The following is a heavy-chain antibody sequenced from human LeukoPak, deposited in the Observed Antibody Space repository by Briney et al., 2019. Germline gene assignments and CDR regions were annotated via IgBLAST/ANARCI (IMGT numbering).Heavy chain of an antibody. CDR3: ATARYYYDSSGYYGVYFDY. J-gene: IGHJ4*02. V-gene: IGHV1-24*01. CDR1: GYTLTELS. Sequence: ASVKVSCKVSGYTLTELSMHWVRQAPGKGLEWMGGFDPEDGETIYAQKFQGRVTMTEDTSTDTAYMELSSLRSEDTAVYYCATARYYYDSSGYYGVYFDYWGQGTPVTVSS. D-gene: IGHD3-22*01. CDR2: FDPEDGET.